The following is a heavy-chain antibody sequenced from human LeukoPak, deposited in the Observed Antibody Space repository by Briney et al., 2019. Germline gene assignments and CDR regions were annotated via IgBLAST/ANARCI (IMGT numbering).Heavy chain of an antibody. V-gene: IGHV4-61*02. Sequence: SQTLSLTCNVSGGSVSSGSYYWSWIRQPAGKGLEWLGRIYTSGSTNYNPSLKSRVTISVDTSKNQFSLKLNSVTAADTAVYYCARGTTVTSSGYFQHWGQGTLVNVSS. D-gene: IGHD4-17*01. CDR1: GGSVSSGSYY. CDR2: IYTSGST. CDR3: ARGTTVTSSGYFQH. J-gene: IGHJ1*01.